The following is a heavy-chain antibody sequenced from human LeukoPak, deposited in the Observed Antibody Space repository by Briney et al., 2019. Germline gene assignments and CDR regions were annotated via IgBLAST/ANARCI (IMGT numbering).Heavy chain of an antibody. CDR1: GYTFTSYA. J-gene: IGHJ5*02. CDR3: ARDLPKGYCSGGSCFNNWFDP. CDR2: INAGNGNT. V-gene: IGHV1-3*01. D-gene: IGHD2-15*01. Sequence: GASVQVSCKASGYTFTSYAMHWVRQAPGQRLEWMGWINAGNGNTKYSQKFQGRVTITRDTSASTAYMELSSLRSEDTAVYYCARDLPKGYCSGGSCFNNWFDPWGQGTLVTVSS.